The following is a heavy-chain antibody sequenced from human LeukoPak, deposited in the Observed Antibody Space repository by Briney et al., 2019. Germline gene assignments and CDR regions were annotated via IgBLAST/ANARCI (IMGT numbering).Heavy chain of an antibody. CDR1: GFTFSSYA. CDR3: AKGRTEGGTLALDY. Sequence: GGSLTLSCAASGFTFSSYAMTWVRQAPGKGLEWVGGISGSGGNTYYTDSVRGRLSISRDTSTNTPYLQVNSLRADDTAVYYCAKGRTEGGTLALDYWGQGTLVTVSS. D-gene: IGHD6-19*01. CDR2: ISGSGGNT. J-gene: IGHJ4*02. V-gene: IGHV3-23*01.